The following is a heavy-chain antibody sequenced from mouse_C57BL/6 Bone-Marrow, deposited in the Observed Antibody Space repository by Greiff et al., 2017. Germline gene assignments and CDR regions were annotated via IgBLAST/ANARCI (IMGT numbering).Heavy chain of an antibody. V-gene: IGHV3-6*01. CDR3: ARDYYVPSWFAY. Sequence: LMESGPGLVKPSQSLSLTCSVTGYSITSGYYWNWIRQFPGNKLEWMGYISYDGSNNYNPSLKNRISITRDTSKNQFFLKLNSVTTEDTATYYCARDYYVPSWFAYWGQGTLVTVSA. D-gene: IGHD1-1*01. J-gene: IGHJ3*01. CDR1: GYSITSGYY. CDR2: ISYDGSN.